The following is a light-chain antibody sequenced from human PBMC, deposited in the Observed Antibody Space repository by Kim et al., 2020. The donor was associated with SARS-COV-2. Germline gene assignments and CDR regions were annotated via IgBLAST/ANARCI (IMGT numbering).Light chain of an antibody. CDR3: SSFTSSISYV. CDR2: GVS. V-gene: IGLV2-14*03. J-gene: IGLJ1*01. Sequence: QSALTQPASVSGSPGQSIIISCTGSSSDIGSRNYVSWYQQYPGKAPNLMIYGVSRRPSGVSNRFSGSMSGNTSSLTISGLQAEGEADYYCSSFTSSISYVFGTGTKVTVL. CDR1: SSDIGSRNY.